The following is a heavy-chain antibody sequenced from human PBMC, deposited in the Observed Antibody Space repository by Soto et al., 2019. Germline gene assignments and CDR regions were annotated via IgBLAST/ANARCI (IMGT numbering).Heavy chain of an antibody. D-gene: IGHD6-19*01. CDR2: IYHSGST. CDR1: GGSISSSNW. CDR3: ARQCSIAVAAGLYYYYGMDV. Sequence: QVQLQESGPGLVKPSGTLSLTCAVSGGSISSSNWWSWVRQPPGKGLEWIGEIYHSGSTNYNPSLKSRVTISVDKSKNQFSLKLSSVTAADTAVYYCARQCSIAVAAGLYYYYGMDVWGQGTTVTVSS. J-gene: IGHJ6*02. V-gene: IGHV4-4*02.